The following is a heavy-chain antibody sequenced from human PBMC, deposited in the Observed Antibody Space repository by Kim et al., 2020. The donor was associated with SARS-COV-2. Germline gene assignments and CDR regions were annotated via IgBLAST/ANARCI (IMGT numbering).Heavy chain of an antibody. CDR3: ARTNLKQQLVVGFDY. CDR1: GGSISSSSYY. CDR2: IYYSGST. D-gene: IGHD6-13*01. Sequence: SETLSLTCTVSGGSISSSSYYWGWIRQPPGKGLEWIGSIYYSGSTYYNPSLKSRVTISVDTSKNQFSLKLSSVTAADTAVYYCARTNLKQQLVVGFDYWGQGTLVTVSS. V-gene: IGHV4-39*01. J-gene: IGHJ4*02.